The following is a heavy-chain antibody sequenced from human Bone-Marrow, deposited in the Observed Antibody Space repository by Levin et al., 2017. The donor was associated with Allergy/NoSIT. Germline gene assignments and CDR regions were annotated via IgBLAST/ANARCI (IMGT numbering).Heavy chain of an antibody. J-gene: IGHJ5*02. Sequence: SETLSLTCTVSGGSISSNYWSWIRQPPGKGLEWIGYIYYSGSTAMYDPSLKSRVTMSVDRPKNQFSLELKSVTAADTAVYFCAREGEPGAFGPWGQGTLVTVSS. CDR3: AREGEPGAFGP. CDR2: IYYSGSTA. V-gene: IGHV4-59*01. CDR1: GGSISSNY. D-gene: IGHD3-16*01.